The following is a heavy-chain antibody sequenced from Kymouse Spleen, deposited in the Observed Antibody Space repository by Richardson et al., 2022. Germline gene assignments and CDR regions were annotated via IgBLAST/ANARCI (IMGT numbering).Heavy chain of an antibody. CDR2: ISWNSGSI. CDR3: AKDIREWLDYYYGMDV. V-gene: IGHV3-9*01. D-gene: IGHD6-19*01. Sequence: EVQLVESGGGLVQPGRSLRLSCAASGFTFDDYAMHWVRQAPGKGLEWVSGISWNSGSIGYADSVKGRFTISRDNAKNSLYLQMNSLRAEDTALYYCAKDIREWLDYYYGMDVWGQGTTVTVSS. J-gene: IGHJ6*02. CDR1: GFTFDDYA.